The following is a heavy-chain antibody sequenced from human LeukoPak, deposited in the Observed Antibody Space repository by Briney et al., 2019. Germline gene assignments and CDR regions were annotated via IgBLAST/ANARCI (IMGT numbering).Heavy chain of an antibody. J-gene: IGHJ4*02. CDR1: GFTLSTYS. CDR3: AREGDGYNSPIDY. V-gene: IGHV3-21*01. D-gene: IGHD5-24*01. Sequence: PGGSLRLSCAASGFTLSTYSLNWVRQAPGKGLEWVSSISGSSLYIYYADSVKGRFTISRDNAKNSLFLQMNSLRAEDTAVYYCAREGDGYNSPIDYWGQGTLVTVSS. CDR2: ISGSSLYI.